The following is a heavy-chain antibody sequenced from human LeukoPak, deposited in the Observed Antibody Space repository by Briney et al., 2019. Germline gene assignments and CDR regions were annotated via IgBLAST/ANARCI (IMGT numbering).Heavy chain of an antibody. CDR1: GGSISGYY. J-gene: IGHJ4*02. Sequence: PSETLSLTCTVSGGSISGYYWSWIRQPPGKELEWIGYIYYSGSTNYSPSLKSRVTISVDTSKNQFSLKLSSVTAADTAVYCCARADSSSWKDWGQGTLVTVSS. CDR2: IYYSGST. V-gene: IGHV4-59*01. CDR3: ARADSSSWKD. D-gene: IGHD6-13*01.